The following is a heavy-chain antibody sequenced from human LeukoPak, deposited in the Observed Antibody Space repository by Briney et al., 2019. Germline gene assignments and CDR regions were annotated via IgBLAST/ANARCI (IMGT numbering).Heavy chain of an antibody. J-gene: IGHJ4*02. D-gene: IGHD6-13*01. Sequence: PGGSLRLSCAASGFTFSSYYMSWVRQAPGEGLEWVANIKPDGSETYYADSVKGRFTISRDNGKNSLHLQMSSLRADDTAVYYCACSRLTFSSSWLWWGQGALVTVSS. CDR2: IKPDGSET. V-gene: IGHV3-7*01. CDR3: ACSRLTFSSSWLW. CDR1: GFTFSSYY.